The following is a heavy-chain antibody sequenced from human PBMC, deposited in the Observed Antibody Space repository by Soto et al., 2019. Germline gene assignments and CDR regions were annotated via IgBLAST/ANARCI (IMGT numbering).Heavy chain of an antibody. CDR3: ARAVPAAKLNMDV. V-gene: IGHV1-8*01. D-gene: IGHD2-2*01. CDR2: MNPNSGNT. CDR1: GYTFISYD. Sequence: ASVKVSCKASGYTFISYDINWVRQATGQGSEWMGWMNPNSGNTGYAQKFQGRVTMSRNTSISTAYMELSSLTSDDTAVYYCARAVPAAKLNMDVWGKGTTVTVSS. J-gene: IGHJ6*03.